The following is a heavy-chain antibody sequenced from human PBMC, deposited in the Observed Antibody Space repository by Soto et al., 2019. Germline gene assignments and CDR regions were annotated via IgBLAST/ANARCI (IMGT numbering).Heavy chain of an antibody. CDR1: GYTFTSYG. J-gene: IGHJ5*02. CDR3: ARDRMLGYCSGGSCYWFDP. D-gene: IGHD2-15*01. V-gene: IGHV1-18*01. CDR2: ISAYNGNT. Sequence: GASVKVSCKASGYTFTSYGISWVRQAPGQGLEWMGWISAYNGNTNYAQKLQGRVTMTTDTSTSTAYMELRSLRSDDTAVYYCARDRMLGYCSGGSCYWFDPWGQGTLVTVS.